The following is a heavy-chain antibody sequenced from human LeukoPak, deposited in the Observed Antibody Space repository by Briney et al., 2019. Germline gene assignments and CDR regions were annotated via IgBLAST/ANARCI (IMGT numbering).Heavy chain of an antibody. J-gene: IGHJ4*02. V-gene: IGHV4-59*01. CDR3: ARDLYGSGSFTDY. D-gene: IGHD3-10*01. CDR2: IYYSGST. CDR1: GGSISSYY. Sequence: PSETLSLTCTVSGGSISSYYWSWIRQPPGKGLEWIGYIYYSGSTNYNPSLKSRVTISVDTSKNHFSLKLSSVTAADTAVYYCARDLYGSGSFTDYWGQGTLVTVSS.